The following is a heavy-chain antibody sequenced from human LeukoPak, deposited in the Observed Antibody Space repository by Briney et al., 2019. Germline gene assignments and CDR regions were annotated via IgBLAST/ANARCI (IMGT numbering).Heavy chain of an antibody. J-gene: IGHJ3*02. V-gene: IGHV5-51*01. CDR1: GYSFTSYW. D-gene: IGHD1-26*01. Sequence: GESLKISCKGSGYSFTSYWIGWVRQMPGKGLEWMGIIYPGDSDTRYSPSFQGQVTISADKSISTAYLQWSSLKASDTAMYYCARQKVDQGHAFDIWGQGTMVTVSS. CDR2: IYPGDSDT. CDR3: ARQKVDQGHAFDI.